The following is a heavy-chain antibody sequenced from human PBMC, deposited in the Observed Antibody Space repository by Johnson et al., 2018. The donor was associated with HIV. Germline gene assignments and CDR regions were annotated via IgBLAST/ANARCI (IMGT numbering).Heavy chain of an antibody. CDR1: GFTFSNYA. Sequence: QVQLVESGGGLVQPGGSLRLSCAASGFTFSNYAMHWVRQAPGKGLEYVSAISSDGGSTYYAGSVKGRFTISRDNAKNSLYLLMNSLRPEDTSIYFCASEVEYSSLGGIWGQGTMVTVSS. CDR2: ISSDGGST. CDR3: ASEVEYSSLGGI. J-gene: IGHJ3*02. D-gene: IGHD6-6*01. V-gene: IGHV3-64*04.